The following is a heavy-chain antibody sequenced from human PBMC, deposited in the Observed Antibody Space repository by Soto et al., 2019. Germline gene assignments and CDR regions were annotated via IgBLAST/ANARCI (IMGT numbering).Heavy chain of an antibody. CDR1: GGSISSYY. CDR3: AREPRA. V-gene: IGHV4-59*12. CDR2: IYYTGTT. Sequence: SETLSLTCTVSGGSISSYYWSWIRQPPGKGLEWIGYIYYTGTTNYNPSLKSRVTISVDTTKNQFSLKLSSVTAADTAVYYCAREPRAWGQGTLVTVSS. J-gene: IGHJ5*02.